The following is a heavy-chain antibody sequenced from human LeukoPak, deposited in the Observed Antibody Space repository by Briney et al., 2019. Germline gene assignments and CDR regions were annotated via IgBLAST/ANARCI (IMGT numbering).Heavy chain of an antibody. J-gene: IGHJ5*02. CDR2: ISGTGGST. Sequence: GGSLRLSCAASGLTFSSYAMSRVRQAPGKGLEWVSAISGTGGSTYYADSVKGRFTISRDNSKNMLYLQMNSLRAEDTAVYYCAKRPRIAAAGDGSWFDPWGQGTLVTVSS. D-gene: IGHD6-13*01. V-gene: IGHV3-23*01. CDR1: GLTFSSYA. CDR3: AKRPRIAAAGDGSWFDP.